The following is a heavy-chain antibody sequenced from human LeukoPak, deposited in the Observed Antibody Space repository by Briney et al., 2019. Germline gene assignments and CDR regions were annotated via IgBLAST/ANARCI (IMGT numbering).Heavy chain of an antibody. D-gene: IGHD1-14*01. CDR3: ARGEPVDY. J-gene: IGHJ4*02. Sequence: SETLSLTCTVSGDSISTYYWSWIRESPGKGLEWIGYSYYSGITSYNPSLKSRVTMSVDESKNQLSLKVNSVTAADTAVYYCARGEPVDYWGQGTLVTVSS. CDR2: SYYSGIT. CDR1: GDSISTYY. V-gene: IGHV4-59*01.